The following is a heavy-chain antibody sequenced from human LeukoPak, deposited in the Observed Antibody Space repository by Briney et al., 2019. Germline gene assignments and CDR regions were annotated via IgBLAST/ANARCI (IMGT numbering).Heavy chain of an antibody. V-gene: IGHV3-7*01. CDR3: ARLNYDFWSGVWEGYYMDV. CDR1: GFRFNTYW. D-gene: IGHD3-3*01. J-gene: IGHJ6*03. Sequence: GGSLRLSCAASGFRFNTYWLSWVRQAPGKGLEWVADIKEDGSKTYYVDSLKGRFTISRDNAKNSLYLQMNSLRAEDTAVYYCARLNYDFWSGVWEGYYMDVWGKGTTVTVSS. CDR2: IKEDGSKT.